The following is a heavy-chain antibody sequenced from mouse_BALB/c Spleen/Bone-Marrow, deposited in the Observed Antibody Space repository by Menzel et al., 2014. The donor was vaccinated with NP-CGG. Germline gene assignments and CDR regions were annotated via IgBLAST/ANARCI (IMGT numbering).Heavy chain of an antibody. CDR3: ARGEGRWLLNPGYAMDY. CDR1: GFTFSSYA. Sequence: EVKLVESGGGLVKPGGSLKLSCAASGFTFSSYAMSWVRQTPEKRLEWVASISSGGSTYYPDSVKGRFTISRDNARNILYLQMSSLRSEDTAMYYCARGEGRWLLNPGYAMDYWGQGTSVTVSS. V-gene: IGHV5-6-5*01. D-gene: IGHD2-3*01. CDR2: ISSGGST. J-gene: IGHJ4*01.